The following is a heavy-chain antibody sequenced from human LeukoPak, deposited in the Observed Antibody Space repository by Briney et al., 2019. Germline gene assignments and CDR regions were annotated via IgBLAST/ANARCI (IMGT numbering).Heavy chain of an antibody. CDR2: MNTNSGNT. J-gene: IGHJ3*02. CDR3: ARGASYSSGWYAFDI. Sequence: ASVKVSCKASGYTFTSYDINWVRQATGQGLEWMGWMNTNSGNTGYAQKFQGRATMTRNTSISTAYMELSSLRSEDTAVYYCARGASYSSGWYAFDIWGQGTMVTVSS. CDR1: GYTFTSYD. D-gene: IGHD6-19*01. V-gene: IGHV1-8*01.